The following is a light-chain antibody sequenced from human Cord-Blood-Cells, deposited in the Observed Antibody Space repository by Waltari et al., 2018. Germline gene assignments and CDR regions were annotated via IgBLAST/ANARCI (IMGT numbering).Light chain of an antibody. CDR3: SSYTSSSTLV. V-gene: IGLV2-14*01. CDR1: SSDVGGYNY. J-gene: IGLJ3*02. Sequence: QSALTQPASVSGSPGQSITISCTGTSSDVGGYNYVSWYQQHPGKAPKLMSYEVSKRLSGVAMRFSGAKSGNTASLVFSGLQAEDEADYYCSSYTSSSTLVFGGGTKLTVL. CDR2: EVS.